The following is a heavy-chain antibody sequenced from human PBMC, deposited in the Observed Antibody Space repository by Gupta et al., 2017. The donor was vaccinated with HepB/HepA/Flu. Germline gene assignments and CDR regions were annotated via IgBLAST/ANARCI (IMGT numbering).Heavy chain of an antibody. D-gene: IGHD1-14*01. CDR2: INRSGST. J-gene: IGHJ4*02. CDR3: ARVDTEPPSRIDY. V-gene: IGHV4-34*01. CDR1: GGSFSGYY. Sequence: QVQLQQWGAGLLKPSETLSLTCAVYGGSFSGYYWSWIRKPPGQGLECIGEINRSGSTTYNPSLKSRVTISVDTSKNQFSLKLSSVTAADTAVYYCARVDTEPPSRIDYWGQGTLVTVSS.